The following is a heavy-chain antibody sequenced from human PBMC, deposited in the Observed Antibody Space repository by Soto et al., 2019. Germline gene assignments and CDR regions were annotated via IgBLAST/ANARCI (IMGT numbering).Heavy chain of an antibody. CDR3: AGGLAAAGLYYFDY. CDR2: IYYSGST. Sequence: QLQLQESGPGLVKPSETLSLSCTVSGGSISSSSYYWGWIRQPPGKGLECIGSIYYSGSTYYNQSLKIRVTISVDTSKNQFSLKLSSVTDADTAVYYCAGGLAAAGLYYFDYWGQGTLVTVSS. J-gene: IGHJ4*02. D-gene: IGHD6-13*01. V-gene: IGHV4-39*01. CDR1: GGSISSSSYY.